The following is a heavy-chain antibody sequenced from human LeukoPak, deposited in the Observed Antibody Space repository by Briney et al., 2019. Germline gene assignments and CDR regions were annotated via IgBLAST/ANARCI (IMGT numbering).Heavy chain of an antibody. J-gene: IGHJ6*03. Sequence: GGSLRLSCAASGFTFSSYAMSWVRQAPGKGLEWVSAISGSGGSTYYADSVKGRFTISRDNSKNTLYLQMNSLRAEDTAVYYCAKDGGDATMVRGVIYYYYMDVWGKGTTVTVSS. D-gene: IGHD3-10*01. CDR3: AKDGGDATMVRGVIYYYYMDV. V-gene: IGHV3-23*01. CDR1: GFTFSSYA. CDR2: ISGSGGST.